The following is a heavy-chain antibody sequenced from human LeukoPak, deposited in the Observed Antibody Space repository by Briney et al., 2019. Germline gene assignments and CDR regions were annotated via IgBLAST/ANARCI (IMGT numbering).Heavy chain of an antibody. CDR3: AKPLDY. V-gene: IGHV3-7*01. Sequence: GGSLRLSCAASGFTFGTSWMDWVRQAPGKGLEWVANIKGDGSETSYGDSAKGRFTISRDNPKNSLYLQMDSLRVEDTAIYYCAKPLDYWGQGTLVTVSS. CDR2: IKGDGSET. J-gene: IGHJ4*02. CDR1: GFTFGTSW.